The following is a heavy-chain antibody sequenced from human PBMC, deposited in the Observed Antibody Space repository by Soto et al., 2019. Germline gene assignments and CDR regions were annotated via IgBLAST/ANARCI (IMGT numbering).Heavy chain of an antibody. V-gene: IGHV3-74*01. J-gene: IGHJ4*02. D-gene: IGHD1-1*01. CDR1: GFSFSRYW. CDR3: ERVKNEGFPTYFDN. Sequence: GGSLRLSCAASGFSFSRYWMYWLRQSPGKGLEWVSRISSDGATASLPDSVEGRFAVSRDNAKSEVFLQMNSLRVDDTGVYFCERVKNEGFPTYFDNWGQGVLVTVSS. CDR2: ISSDGATA.